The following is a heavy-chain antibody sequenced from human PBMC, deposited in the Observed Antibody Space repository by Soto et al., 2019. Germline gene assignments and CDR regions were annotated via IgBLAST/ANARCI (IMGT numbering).Heavy chain of an antibody. CDR3: ARDGGAGSSWYSIHYGMDV. J-gene: IGHJ6*02. D-gene: IGHD6-13*01. CDR1: GFTVSSNY. V-gene: IGHV3-53*01. Sequence: QSGGSLRLSCAASGFTVSSNYMSWVRQAPGKGLEWVSVIYSGGSTYYADSVKGRFTISRDNSKNTLYLQMNSLRAEDTAVYYCARDGGAGSSWYSIHYGMDVWGQGTTVTVSS. CDR2: IYSGGST.